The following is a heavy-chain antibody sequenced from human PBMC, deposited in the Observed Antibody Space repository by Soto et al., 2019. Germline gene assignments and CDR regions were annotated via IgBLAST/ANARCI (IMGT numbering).Heavy chain of an antibody. Sequence: QVHLQQWGAGLLKPSETLSLTCGVYGGSFSGYYWNWIRQPPGKGLEWIGEISLSGNTKYNTSLKSRLTISLDTPKIQFSLKLNSVTAADTAVYYCVRVSTPSPMILVEGAGWFDPWGQGTLVTVSS. J-gene: IGHJ5*02. CDR3: VRVSTPSPMILVEGAGWFDP. V-gene: IGHV4-34*01. D-gene: IGHD2-15*01. CDR2: ISLSGNT. CDR1: GGSFSGYY.